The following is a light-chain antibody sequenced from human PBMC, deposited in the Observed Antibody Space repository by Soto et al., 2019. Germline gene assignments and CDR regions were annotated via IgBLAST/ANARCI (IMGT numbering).Light chain of an antibody. V-gene: IGLV2-23*01. Sequence: QSVLTQPASVSGSPGQSITISCTGTSSDVGSYNLVSWYQQHPGKAPKLMIYEGSKRPSGVSNRFSGSKSGNTVSLTISGLQAEDEADYYCCSYAGSSTWVFGGGTKVTVL. CDR1: SSDVGSYNL. CDR3: CSYAGSSTWV. CDR2: EGS. J-gene: IGLJ3*02.